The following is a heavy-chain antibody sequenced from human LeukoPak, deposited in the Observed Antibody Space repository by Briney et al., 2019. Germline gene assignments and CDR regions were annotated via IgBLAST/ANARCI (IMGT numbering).Heavy chain of an antibody. CDR3: TQSNY. CDR2: IRSKADNYAT. CDR1: GFTFSGSP. V-gene: IGHV3-73*01. Sequence: GGSLILSCAASGFTFSGSPILWVRQASGKGLEWVGRIRSKADNYATAYAASVQGRCTISRDDSKSTAYLQLNSLKTEDTAVYYCTQSNYWGQGALVTVSS. J-gene: IGHJ4*02.